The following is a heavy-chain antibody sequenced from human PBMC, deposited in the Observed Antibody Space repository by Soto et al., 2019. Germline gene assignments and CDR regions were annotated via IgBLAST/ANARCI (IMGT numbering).Heavy chain of an antibody. D-gene: IGHD2-15*01. V-gene: IGHV3-7*01. CDR1: GFTFSSYW. CDR2: IRQDGSEK. J-gene: IGHJ4*02. CDR3: ARAIVVVVAANIPFRGYGDTFDY. Sequence: GSLRLSCAASGFTFSSYWMSWVRQAPGKGLEWVANIRQDGSEKYYVDSVKGRFTISRDNAKNSLYLQMNSLRAEDTAVYYCARAIVVVVAANIPFRGYGDTFDYWGQGTLVTVSS.